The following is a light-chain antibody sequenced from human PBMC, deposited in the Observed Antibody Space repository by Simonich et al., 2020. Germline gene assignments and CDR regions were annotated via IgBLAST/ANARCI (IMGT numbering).Light chain of an antibody. CDR1: NSDVGGYNY. J-gene: IGLJ2*01. V-gene: IGLV2-14*03. Sequence: QSALTQPASVSGSPGQSITISCTGTNSDVGGYNYVSWYQQHPGKAPKLLIYDVSNRPSGVSNRFCGSKSGNTASLTISGLQAEDEADYYCSSYTSSSTVVFGGGTKLTVL. CDR3: SSYTSSSTVV. CDR2: DVS.